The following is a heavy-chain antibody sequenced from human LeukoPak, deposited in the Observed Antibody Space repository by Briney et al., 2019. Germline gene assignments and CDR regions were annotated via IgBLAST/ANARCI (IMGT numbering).Heavy chain of an antibody. J-gene: IGHJ5*02. V-gene: IGHV4-39*01. CDR2: ICYHGST. Sequence: AETLSLTCTVSGGSISSSSYYWGWIRQPPGKGLEWIVSICYHGSTYYNPSLKSRVTISVDTSKNQFSLKLSSVTAADTAVYYCARPTTLVPVYGDPPIHTWFDPWGQGTPVTV. CDR1: GGSISSSSYY. CDR3: ARPTTLVPVYGDPPIHTWFDP. D-gene: IGHD4-17*01.